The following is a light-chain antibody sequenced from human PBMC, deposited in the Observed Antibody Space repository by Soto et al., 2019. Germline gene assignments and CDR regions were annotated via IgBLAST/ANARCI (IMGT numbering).Light chain of an antibody. CDR2: DAS. CDR1: QDISNY. Sequence: DLQMTQSPSSLSASVGDRVTITCQASQDISNYLNWYQQKLGKAPKLLIYDASNLETGVPSRFSGSGSGTDFTFTSSSLQPEDIATYYCQQYSHLITFGQGTRLEIK. CDR3: QQYSHLIT. V-gene: IGKV1-33*01. J-gene: IGKJ5*01.